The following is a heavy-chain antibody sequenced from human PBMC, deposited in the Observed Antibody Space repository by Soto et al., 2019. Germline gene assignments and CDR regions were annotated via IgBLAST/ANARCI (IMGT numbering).Heavy chain of an antibody. V-gene: IGHV1-2*04. D-gene: IGHD4-17*01. CDR1: GYTFTCYY. CDR2: INPNSGGT. CDR3: ARGGQAYGDYLNYYYYYGMDV. J-gene: IGHJ6*02. Sequence: GXSVKVSCKASGYTFTCYYMHWVRQAPGQGLERMGWINPNSGGTNYAQKFQGWVTMTRDTSISTAYMELSRLRSDDTAVYYCARGGQAYGDYLNYYYYYGMDVWGQGTTVTVSS.